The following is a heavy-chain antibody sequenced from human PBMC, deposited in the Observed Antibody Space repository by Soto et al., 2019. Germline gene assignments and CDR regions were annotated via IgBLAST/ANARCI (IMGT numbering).Heavy chain of an antibody. V-gene: IGHV4-59*01. Sequence: SETLSLTCTVSGGSISSYYWSWIRQPPGKGLEWIGYIYYSGSTNYNPSLKSRVTISVDTSKNQFSLKLSSVTAADTAVYYCAREQQLVLDYWAREPWSPSPQ. CDR2: IYYSGST. CDR3: AREQQLVLDY. J-gene: IGHJ4*02. CDR1: GGSISSYY. D-gene: IGHD6-13*01.